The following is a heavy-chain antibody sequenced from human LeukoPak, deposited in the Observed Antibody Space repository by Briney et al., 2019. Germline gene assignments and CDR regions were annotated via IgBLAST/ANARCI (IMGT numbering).Heavy chain of an antibody. J-gene: IGHJ6*02. V-gene: IGHV3-33*01. D-gene: IGHD3-3*01. CDR2: IWYDGSNK. CDR3: ARDYATISGVVISSNYYYGMDV. CDR1: GFTFSSYG. Sequence: PGGSLRLSCAASGFTFSSYGMHWVRQAPGKGLEWVAVIWYDGSNKYYADSVKGRFTISRDNSKNTLYLQMNSLRAEDTAVYYCARDYATISGVVISSNYYYGMDVWGQGTTVTVSS.